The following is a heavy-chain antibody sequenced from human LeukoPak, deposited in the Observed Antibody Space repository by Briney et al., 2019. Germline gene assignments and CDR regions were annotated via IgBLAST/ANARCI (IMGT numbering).Heavy chain of an antibody. CDR3: TTANTEWLVPDLDGFDI. V-gene: IGHV3-49*03. CDR2: IRSKAYGGTT. CDR1: GFTFGDYP. D-gene: IGHD6-19*01. Sequence: GGSLRLSCTASGFTFGDYPMSWFRQAPGKGLEWVGFIRSKAYGGTTEYAASMKGRFTISRDDSKSIVYLQMNSLKTEDTAVYYCTTANTEWLVPDLDGFDIWGQGTKVTVSS. J-gene: IGHJ3*02.